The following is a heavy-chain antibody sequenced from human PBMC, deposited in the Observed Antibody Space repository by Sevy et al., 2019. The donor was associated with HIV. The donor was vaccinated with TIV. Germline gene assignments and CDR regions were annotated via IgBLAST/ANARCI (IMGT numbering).Heavy chain of an antibody. CDR1: GYTFTAYH. Sequence: ASVKVSCKASGYTFTAYHIHWVRQAPGQGLEWMGWINPNSGGTNFAQRFQGRVTVTWDASISTAHMELSRLRSDDTADDYCARAGYAIAVPGAPRPGYYGMDVWGQGTTVTVSS. CDR3: ARAGYAIAVPGAPRPGYYGMDV. D-gene: IGHD2-2*01. CDR2: INPNSGGT. V-gene: IGHV1-2*02. J-gene: IGHJ6*02.